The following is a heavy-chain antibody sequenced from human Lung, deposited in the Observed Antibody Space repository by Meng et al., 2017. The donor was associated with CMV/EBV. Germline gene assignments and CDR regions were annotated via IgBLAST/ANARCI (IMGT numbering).Heavy chain of an antibody. CDR3: AREAGRDGYATPKFDY. CDR2: IYYTGST. Sequence: QGDPQEAGPGSGEPSTALSPPVTFLGGAIGRGGYYGSWIRQHPGKGLEWIGYIYYTGSTFYNPSLKSRVTISVDTSKNQFSLKLIPATAADTAVYYCAREAGRDGYATPKFDYWGQGTLVTVSS. V-gene: IGHV4-31*03. J-gene: IGHJ4*02. CDR1: GGAIGRGGYY. D-gene: IGHD5-24*01.